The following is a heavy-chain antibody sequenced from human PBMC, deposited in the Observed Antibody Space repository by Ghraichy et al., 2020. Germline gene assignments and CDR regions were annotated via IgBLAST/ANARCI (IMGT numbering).Heavy chain of an antibody. CDR3: VKDQSGDKYAWGVYYYNYYMDV. V-gene: IGHV3-23*01. CDR1: GLTFSNYA. Sequence: GGSLRLSCAASGLTFSNYAMTWVRQAPGMGLEWVSSISVSGATTFYADAVKGRFTISRDNSKNTLSLQMNSLRAEDTAVYFWVKDQSGDKYAWGVYYYNYYMDVWGKGTTVTVSS. D-gene: IGHD3-10*01. J-gene: IGHJ6*03. CDR2: ISVSGATT.